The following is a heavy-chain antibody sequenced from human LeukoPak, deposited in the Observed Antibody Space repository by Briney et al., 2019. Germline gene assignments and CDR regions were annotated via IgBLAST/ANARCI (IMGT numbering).Heavy chain of an antibody. Sequence: SETLSLTCAVYGGSFSGYYWSWIRQPPGKGLEWIGEINHSGSTNYNPSLKSRVTISVGTSKNQFSLKLSSVTAADTAVYYCRKVAGAGNDAFDIWGQGTMVTVSS. CDR2: INHSGST. V-gene: IGHV4-34*01. D-gene: IGHD6-19*01. CDR1: GGSFSGYY. J-gene: IGHJ3*02. CDR3: RKVAGAGNDAFDI.